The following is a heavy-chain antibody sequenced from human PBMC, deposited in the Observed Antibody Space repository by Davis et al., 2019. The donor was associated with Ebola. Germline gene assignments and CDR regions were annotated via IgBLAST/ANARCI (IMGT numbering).Heavy chain of an antibody. CDR2: INPSGGST. V-gene: IGHV1-46*01. CDR1: GYTFISYY. D-gene: IGHD2-15*01. J-gene: IGHJ6*02. CDR3: ARELVVVVAATPYYYYGMDV. Sequence: ASVKVPCKASGYTFISYYMHWVRQAPGQGLEWMGIINPSGGSTSYAQKFQGRVTITRDTSTSTVYMELSSLRSEDTAVYYCARELVVVVAATPYYYYGMDVWGQGTTVTVSS.